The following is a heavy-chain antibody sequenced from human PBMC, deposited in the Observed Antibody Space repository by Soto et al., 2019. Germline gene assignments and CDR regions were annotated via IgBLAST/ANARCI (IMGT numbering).Heavy chain of an antibody. CDR1: GYTFSNYG. V-gene: IGHV1-18*01. CDR3: AREVVSRSYNFFRFDP. J-gene: IGHJ5*02. CDR2: INAYRGNT. Sequence: SSVKVSCKASGYTFSNYGIAWVRQAPGQGIEWVGWINAYRGNTNYAQKLRGRVTMTADTSTNTAYMELTSLRSADTAVYFCAREVVSRSYNFFRFDPWG. D-gene: IGHD6-13*01.